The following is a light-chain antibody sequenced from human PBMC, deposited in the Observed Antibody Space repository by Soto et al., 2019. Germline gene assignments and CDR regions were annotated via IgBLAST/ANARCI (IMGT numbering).Light chain of an antibody. CDR3: QQYGISPTWT. J-gene: IGKJ1*01. Sequence: EIVLTQSPATLSLSPGERATLSCRASQSVSSYLAWYQQKPGQAPRLLIYGASTRAPGFPARFSGSGSGTDFTLTIRRLEPEDFAVYYCQQYGISPTWTFGQGTKVDIK. CDR2: GAS. V-gene: IGKV3-20*01. CDR1: QSVSSY.